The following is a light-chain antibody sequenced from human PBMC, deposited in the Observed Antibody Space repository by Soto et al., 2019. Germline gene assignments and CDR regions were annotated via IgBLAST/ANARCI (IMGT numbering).Light chain of an antibody. J-gene: IGLJ1*01. V-gene: IGLV1-44*01. Sequence: QSVLTQPPSASGTPGQRVTISCSGSSSNIGSNAVNWYQQLPGTAPKLLIYTFAQRPSGVPDRFSGSKSGTSASLAISGLQSEDEADYYCSSYTSSSTYVFGTGTKLTVL. CDR3: SSYTSSSTYV. CDR2: TFA. CDR1: SSNIGSNA.